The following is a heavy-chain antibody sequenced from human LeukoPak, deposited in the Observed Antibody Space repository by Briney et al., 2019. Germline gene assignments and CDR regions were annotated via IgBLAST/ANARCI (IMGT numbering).Heavy chain of an antibody. J-gene: IGHJ4*02. CDR2: FYNSGST. CDR3: Y. Sequence: SQTLSLTCTVSGGPITSSNYYWGWIRQPPGEGLEWIGSFYNSGSTYYNPSLKSRVTISVDTSKNQFSLRLTSVTAADTAVYPGYWGQGTLVTVSS. V-gene: IGHV4-39*07. CDR1: GGPITSSNYY.